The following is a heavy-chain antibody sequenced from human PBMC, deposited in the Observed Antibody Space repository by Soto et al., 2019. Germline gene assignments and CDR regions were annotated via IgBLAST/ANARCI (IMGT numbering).Heavy chain of an antibody. CDR2: IYPGDSDI. Sequence: GESLKISCNGSGYMFTNFWIGWVRQMPGKGLEWMGIIYPGDSDIRYSPSFQGQVTISADKSINTAYLQWSSLKASDTAMYYCARQNGALDIWGQGTMVTVSS. CDR3: ARQNGALDI. D-gene: IGHD2-8*01. J-gene: IGHJ3*02. V-gene: IGHV5-51*01. CDR1: GYMFTNFW.